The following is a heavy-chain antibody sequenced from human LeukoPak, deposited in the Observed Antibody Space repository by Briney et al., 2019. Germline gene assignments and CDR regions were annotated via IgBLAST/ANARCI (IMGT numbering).Heavy chain of an antibody. CDR1: GGSISSSSYY. V-gene: IGHV4-39*01. CDR3: AGLGEKIAAPPGY. J-gene: IGHJ4*02. Sequence: PSETLSLTCTVSGGSISSSSYYWGWIRQPPGMGLEYIGNIYYSGSTYYNPSLKSRVTISVDTSKNQFSLKLSSVTAADTAVYYCAGLGEKIAAPPGYWGQGTLVTVSS. D-gene: IGHD6-6*01. CDR2: IYYSGST.